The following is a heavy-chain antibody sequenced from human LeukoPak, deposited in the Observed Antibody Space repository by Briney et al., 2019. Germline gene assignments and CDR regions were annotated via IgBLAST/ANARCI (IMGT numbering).Heavy chain of an antibody. D-gene: IGHD4/OR15-4a*01. V-gene: IGHV4-59*12. CDR3: AREWWELQKGWFDP. CDR2: IYYSGST. Sequence: SETLSLTCTVSGGSISSYSWSWIRQPPGKGLEWIGYIYYSGSTNYNPSLKSRVTMSVDTSKNQFSLKLSSVTAADTAVYYCAREWWELQKGWFDPWGQGTLVTVSS. CDR1: GGSISSYS. J-gene: IGHJ5*02.